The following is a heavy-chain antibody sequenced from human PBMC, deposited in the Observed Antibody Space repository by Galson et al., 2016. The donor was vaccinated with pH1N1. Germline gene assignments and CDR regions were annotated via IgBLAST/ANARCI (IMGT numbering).Heavy chain of an antibody. CDR2: IRGSGGSGDRA. CDR1: GFTFSSYA. CDR3: AKSNEITLIAVIRPFDY. Sequence: SLRLSCAASGFTFSSYAMSWVRQAPGKGLEWVSGIRGSGGSGDRAYYADSAKGRFTISRDDSKDTVYLQMNSLRAEDTAVYYCAKSNEITLIAVIRPFDYWGQGTRVIVSS. D-gene: IGHD3-22*01. V-gene: IGHV3-23*01. J-gene: IGHJ4*02.